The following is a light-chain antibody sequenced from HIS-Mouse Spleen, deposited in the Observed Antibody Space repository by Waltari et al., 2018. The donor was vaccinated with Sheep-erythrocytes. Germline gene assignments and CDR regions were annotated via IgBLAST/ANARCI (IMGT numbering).Light chain of an antibody. Sequence: QSALTQPASVSGSPGQSITISCTGTSSDVGRYNLVSWYQQHPGKAPKLMIYEGSKRRSGVANRFSGSQAGNTASLTISGLQAEDEADYYCCSYAGSSTPWVFGGGTKLTVL. J-gene: IGLJ3*02. CDR1: SSDVGRYNL. CDR3: CSYAGSSTPWV. CDR2: EGS. V-gene: IGLV2-23*01.